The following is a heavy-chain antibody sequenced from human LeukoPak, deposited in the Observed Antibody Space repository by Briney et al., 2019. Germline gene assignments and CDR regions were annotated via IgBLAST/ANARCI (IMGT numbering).Heavy chain of an antibody. CDR1: GYTFTGYY. CDR3: ARALKGNYYSGSGTYRWFAP. J-gene: IGHJ5*02. V-gene: IGHV1-2*02. CDR2: INPNSGGT. Sequence: ASVKVSCKASGYTFTGYYMHWVRQAPGQGLEWMGWINPNSGGTNYAQKFQGRVTMTRDTSISTAYMELSNLRSEDTAVYYCARALKGNYYSGSGTYRWFAPWGQGTLVTVSS. D-gene: IGHD3-10*01.